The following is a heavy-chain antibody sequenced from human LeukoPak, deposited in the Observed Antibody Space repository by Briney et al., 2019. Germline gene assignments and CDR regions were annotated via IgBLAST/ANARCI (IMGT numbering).Heavy chain of an antibody. V-gene: IGHV3-23*01. CDR1: GFTFGSYA. Sequence: GGSLRLSCAASGFTFGSYAMSWVRQAPGKGLEWVSAISGSGGSTYYADSVKGRFTISRDNPKNTLYLQMNSLRAEDTAVYYCASSRPYSSGWYAFDIWGQGTMGTVSS. D-gene: IGHD6-19*01. CDR3: ASSRPYSSGWYAFDI. CDR2: ISGSGGST. J-gene: IGHJ3*02.